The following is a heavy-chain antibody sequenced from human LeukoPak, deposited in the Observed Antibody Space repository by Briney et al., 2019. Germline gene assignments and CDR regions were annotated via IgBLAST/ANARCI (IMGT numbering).Heavy chain of an antibody. CDR1: GFTFSSYG. J-gene: IGHJ4*02. CDR2: ISGSGGST. V-gene: IGHV3-23*01. Sequence: GGSLRLSCAASGFTFSSYGMSWVRQAPGKGLEWVSAISGSGGSTYYADSVKGRFTISRDNSKNTLYLQMNSLRAEDTAVYYCAKDRKDIVLMVYASGFDYWGQGTLVTVSS. D-gene: IGHD2-8*01. CDR3: AKDRKDIVLMVYASGFDY.